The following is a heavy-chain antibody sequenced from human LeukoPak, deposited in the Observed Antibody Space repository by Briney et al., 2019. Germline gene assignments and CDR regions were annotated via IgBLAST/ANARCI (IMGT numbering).Heavy chain of an antibody. J-gene: IGHJ4*02. V-gene: IGHV3-30*18. CDR1: GFTFSSYG. Sequence: PGGSLRLSCAASGFTFSSYGMHWVRQAPGKGLEGGAVISYDGSNKYYADSVKGRFTISRDNSRNTLYLQMNSLRAEDTAVYYCAKDLVDDSSGYYSDGFDYWGQGTLVTVSS. D-gene: IGHD3-22*01. CDR3: AKDLVDDSSGYYSDGFDY. CDR2: ISYDGSNK.